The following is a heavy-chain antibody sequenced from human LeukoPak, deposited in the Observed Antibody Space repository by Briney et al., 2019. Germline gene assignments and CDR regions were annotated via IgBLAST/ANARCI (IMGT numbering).Heavy chain of an antibody. Sequence: PSETLSLTCTVSGGSISSGDYYWRWIRQPPGKGLEWIGYINYSGSTFHYNPSLKSRVTISVDTSKHQFSLRLNSVTVADSAVYYCASTNCSSARCYGANWFDHWGQGTLVTVSS. D-gene: IGHD2-2*01. V-gene: IGHV4-30-4*01. CDR3: ASTNCSSARCYGANWFDH. J-gene: IGHJ5*02. CDR2: INYSGST. CDR1: GGSISSGDYY.